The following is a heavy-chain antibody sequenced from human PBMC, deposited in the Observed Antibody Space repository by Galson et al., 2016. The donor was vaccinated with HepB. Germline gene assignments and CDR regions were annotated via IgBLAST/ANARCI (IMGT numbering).Heavy chain of an antibody. CDR2: ISSGSAYK. CDR3: ARGGGYSSGWYSF. D-gene: IGHD6-13*01. J-gene: IGHJ4*02. Sequence: SLRLSCAASGFIFRSYWMSWVRQAPGKGLEWVSSISSGSAYKYYADSVKGRFTISRDNAKNSLYLQMNSLRVEDTAVYYCARGGGYSSGWYSFWGQGTLVTVSS. V-gene: IGHV3-21*01. CDR1: GFIFRSYW.